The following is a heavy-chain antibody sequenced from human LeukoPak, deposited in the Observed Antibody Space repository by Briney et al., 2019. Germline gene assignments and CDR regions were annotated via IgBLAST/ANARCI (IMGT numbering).Heavy chain of an antibody. D-gene: IGHD2-15*01. CDR3: ARGYCSGGSCYYYYYGMDV. V-gene: IGHV3-13*01. CDR2: ITAAGDT. Sequence: PGGSLRLSCAASGFTFSSYDMHWVRQATEKGLEWVSAITAAGDTYYPGSVKGRFTISRDNAKNSLYLQMNSLRAGDTAVYYCARGYCSGGSCYYYYYGMDVWGQGTTVTVSS. CDR1: GFTFSSYD. J-gene: IGHJ6*02.